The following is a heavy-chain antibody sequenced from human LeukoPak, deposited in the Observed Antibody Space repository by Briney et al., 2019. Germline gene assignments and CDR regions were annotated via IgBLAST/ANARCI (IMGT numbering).Heavy chain of an antibody. J-gene: IGHJ5*02. CDR1: GYTFTGYY. Sequence: ASVKVSCKASGYTFTGYYMHWVRQAPGQGLEWMGWINPNSGGTNYAQKFQGRVTMTRDTSISTAYMELSRLRSDDTAVYYCAREPYDCSGGSCYTWFDPWGQGTLVIVSS. D-gene: IGHD2-15*01. CDR2: INPNSGGT. CDR3: AREPYDCSGGSCYTWFDP. V-gene: IGHV1-2*02.